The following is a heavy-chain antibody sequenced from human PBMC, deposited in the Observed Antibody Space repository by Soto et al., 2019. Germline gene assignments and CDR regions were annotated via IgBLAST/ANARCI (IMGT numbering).Heavy chain of an antibody. Sequence: EVQLLESGGGLVQPGGSLRLSCAASGFTLSSYAMSWVRQAPGKGLEWVSTISDSGDSSYYVDSVKGRFTISRDNSKNTLDLQMNSLRAEDTAVYYCAKGDGRHYFYGIDVWGQGTTVTVSS. V-gene: IGHV3-23*01. CDR2: ISDSGDSS. CDR1: GFTLSSYA. J-gene: IGHJ6*02. CDR3: AKGDGRHYFYGIDV.